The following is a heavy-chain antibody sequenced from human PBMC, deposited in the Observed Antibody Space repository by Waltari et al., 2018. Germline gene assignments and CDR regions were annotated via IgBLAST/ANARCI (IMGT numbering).Heavy chain of an antibody. CDR3: AKMTRSWAEGAFDS. CDR2: LSANGASA. V-gene: IGHV3-23*01. J-gene: IGHJ4*02. Sequence: EVQLLESGGHLIQPGGSLSVSCVASGFTLGSSAMSWVRQAPGMGLGWVASLSANGASAYYADSVKGRFTISRDTSENTLYLQVSALRVDDTAIYYCAKMTRSWAEGAFDSWGQGTLLTVSS. CDR1: GFTLGSSA. D-gene: IGHD6-6*01.